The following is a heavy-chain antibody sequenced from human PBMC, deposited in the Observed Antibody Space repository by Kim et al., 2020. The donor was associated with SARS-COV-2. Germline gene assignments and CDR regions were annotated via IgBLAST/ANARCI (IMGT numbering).Heavy chain of an antibody. J-gene: IGHJ4*02. D-gene: IGHD3-10*01. CDR3: AKVDGSGTYYPNFDS. CDR1: AFTFSSYA. Sequence: GGSLRLSCAASAFTFSSYAMSWVRQAPGKGLQWVSYIGGSGRSTYYADSVKGRFSITRDNAKNTLYLQMNSLGAEDTAVYFCAKVDGSGTYYPNFDSWGQGTLVTVSS. CDR2: IGGSGRST. V-gene: IGHV3-23*01.